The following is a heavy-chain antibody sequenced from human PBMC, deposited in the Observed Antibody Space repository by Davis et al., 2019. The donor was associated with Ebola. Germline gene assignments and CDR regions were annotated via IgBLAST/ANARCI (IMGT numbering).Heavy chain of an antibody. CDR3: EGSGTTAGDV. V-gene: IGHV3-73*01. D-gene: IGHD3-10*01. Sequence: GESLKISCAASGFTFSGPAMHWVRHASGKGLEWVGRIRSKANSYATAYAASVQGRFTISSDDSKTTAYLQMNSLKTEDTAVYYCEGSGTTAGDVWGQGTTVTVSS. CDR2: IRSKANSYAT. CDR1: GFTFSGPA. J-gene: IGHJ6*02.